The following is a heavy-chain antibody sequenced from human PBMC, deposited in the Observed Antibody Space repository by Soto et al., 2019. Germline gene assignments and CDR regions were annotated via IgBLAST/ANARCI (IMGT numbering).Heavy chain of an antibody. CDR2: IWYDGSNK. J-gene: IGHJ6*02. V-gene: IGHV3-33*01. D-gene: IGHD6-13*01. Sequence: QVQLVESGGGVVQPGTSLRLSCTTSGFTFSNHAMHWVRQAPGKGLEWEAQIWYDGSNKYYADSVKGRFTISRDNSRNMVYVQMNSLRVEDTAVYYCARDGQQLAPYALDVWGQGTSVTVSS. CDR3: ARDGQQLAPYALDV. CDR1: GFTFSNHA.